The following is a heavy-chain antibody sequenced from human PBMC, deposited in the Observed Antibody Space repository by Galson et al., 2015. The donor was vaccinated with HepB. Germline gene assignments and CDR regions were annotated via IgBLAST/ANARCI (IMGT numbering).Heavy chain of an antibody. Sequence: SLRLSCAASGFAFSNAWMTWVRQAPGKGLEWVARIKSKTDGGTTDYAAPVKGRFTISRDDSKNTLYLQMNSLKTEDTAVYYCTTEGAVAGPFDYWGQGTLVTVSS. D-gene: IGHD6-19*01. CDR1: GFAFSNAW. CDR2: IKSKTDGGTT. J-gene: IGHJ4*02. CDR3: TTEGAVAGPFDY. V-gene: IGHV3-15*01.